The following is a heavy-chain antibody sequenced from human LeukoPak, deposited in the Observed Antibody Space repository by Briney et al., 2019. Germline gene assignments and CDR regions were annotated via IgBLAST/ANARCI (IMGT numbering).Heavy chain of an antibody. CDR2: INGDGSDT. CDR3: VRGAYYFYGMDV. D-gene: IGHD3-16*01. CDR1: GFTFSSYW. Sequence: GGSLRLSCAASGFTFSSYWMHWVRQAPGKGLVWVAQINGDGSDTSYADSMKGRFTISRDNAKNTLYLHINSLRAEDTAVFYCVRGAYYFYGMDVWGQGATVSASS. V-gene: IGHV3-74*01. J-gene: IGHJ6*02.